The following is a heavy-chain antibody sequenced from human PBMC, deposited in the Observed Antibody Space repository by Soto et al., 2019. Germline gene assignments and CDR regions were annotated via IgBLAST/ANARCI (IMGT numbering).Heavy chain of an antibody. D-gene: IGHD2-15*01. V-gene: IGHV4-31*03. J-gene: IGHJ4*02. Sequence: QVQLQQSGPGLVKPSQTLSLTCTVSGGSISSGGYYWSWIRQHPGKGLEWIGYTYYSGSTYYNPSLKSRVTISVDTSKDQFSLRLSSVIAADTAVYYCARAGEGSVLRPDLVHHWGQGTLVTVSS. CDR1: GGSISSGGYY. CDR3: ARAGEGSVLRPDLVHH. CDR2: TYYSGST.